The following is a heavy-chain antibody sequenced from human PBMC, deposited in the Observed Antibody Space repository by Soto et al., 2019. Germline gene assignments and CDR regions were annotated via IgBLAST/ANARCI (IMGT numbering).Heavy chain of an antibody. CDR1: GGSISSGGYY. J-gene: IGHJ4*02. CDR3: ARVRAATPPYYFDY. CDR2: IYYSGST. Sequence: SETLSLTCTVSGGSISSGGYYWSWIRQHPGKGLEWIGYIYYSGSTYYNPSLKSQVTISVDTSKNQFSLKLSSVTAADTAVYYCARVRAATPPYYFDYWGQGTLVTVSS. D-gene: IGHD6-25*01. V-gene: IGHV4-31*01.